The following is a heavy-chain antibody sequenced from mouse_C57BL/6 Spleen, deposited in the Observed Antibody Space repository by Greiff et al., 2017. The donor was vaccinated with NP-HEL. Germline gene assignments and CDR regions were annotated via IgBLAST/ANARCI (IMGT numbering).Heavy chain of an antibody. CDR1: GFSLTSYG. V-gene: IGHV2-5*01. CDR2: IWRGGST. J-gene: IGHJ2*01. D-gene: IGHD2-1*01. CDR3: AKSGGDGNYVYFDC. Sequence: VQLQQSGPGLVQPSQSLSITCTVSGFSLTSYGVHWVRQSPGKGLEWLGVIWRGGSTDYNAAFMSRLSITKDNSKSQVFFKMNSLQADDTAIYCCAKSGGDGNYVYFDCWGQGTTLTVSS.